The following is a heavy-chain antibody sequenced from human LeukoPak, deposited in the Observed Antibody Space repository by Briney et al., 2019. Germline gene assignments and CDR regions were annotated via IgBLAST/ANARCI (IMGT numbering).Heavy chain of an antibody. J-gene: IGHJ5*02. CDR3: ARRTQNFFDP. V-gene: IGHV5-51*01. CDR2: IHPGDSNT. D-gene: IGHD1-1*01. CDR1: GYSFTNYW. Sequence: PGESLKISCKGSGYSFTNYWIGWVRQMPGKGLEWMGIIHPGDSNTRYSPSFQGQVTISADKSINTAYLQWSSLKASDTAMYYCARRTQNFFDPWGQGTLVAVSS.